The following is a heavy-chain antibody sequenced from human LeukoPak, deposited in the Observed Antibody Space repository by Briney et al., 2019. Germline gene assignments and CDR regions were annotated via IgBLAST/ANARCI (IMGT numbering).Heavy chain of an antibody. Sequence: ASVKVSCKASGGTFSSYAISWVRQAPGQGLEWMGGIIPIFGTANYAQKFQGRVTITTDESTSTAYMELSGLRSEDTAVYYCARVNNFWSGYWSWFDPWGQGTLVTVSS. D-gene: IGHD3-3*01. J-gene: IGHJ5*02. CDR2: IIPIFGTA. CDR1: GGTFSSYA. V-gene: IGHV1-69*05. CDR3: ARVNNFWSGYWSWFDP.